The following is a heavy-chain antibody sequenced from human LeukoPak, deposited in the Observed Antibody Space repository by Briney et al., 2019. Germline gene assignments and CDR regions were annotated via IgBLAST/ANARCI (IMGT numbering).Heavy chain of an antibody. V-gene: IGHV4-59*01. J-gene: IGHJ5*02. Sequence: SETLSLTCTVSGGSISSYYWSWIRQPPGKGLEWIGYIYYSGSTNYNPSLKSRVTISVDTSKNQFSLKLSSVTAADTAVYYCAGSTTNNQVDPWGQGTLVTVSS. D-gene: IGHD5/OR15-5a*01. CDR2: IYYSGST. CDR3: AGSTTNNQVDP. CDR1: GGSISSYY.